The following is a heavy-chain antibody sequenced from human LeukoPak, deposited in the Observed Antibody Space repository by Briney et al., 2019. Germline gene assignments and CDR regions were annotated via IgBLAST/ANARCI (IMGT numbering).Heavy chain of an antibody. Sequence: GGSLRLSCAASGFTFSTYSMNWVRQAPGKGLEWVSSISSSSRYIYYADSVRGRFTISRDNAKNSLYLQVNSLRAEDTAVYYCARETPEYDWGQGTLVTVSS. CDR1: GFTFSTYS. V-gene: IGHV3-21*01. CDR3: ARETPEYD. D-gene: IGHD6-6*01. J-gene: IGHJ4*02. CDR2: ISSSSRYI.